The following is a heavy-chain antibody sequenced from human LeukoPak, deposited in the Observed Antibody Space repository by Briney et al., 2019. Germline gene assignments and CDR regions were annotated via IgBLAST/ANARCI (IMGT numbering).Heavy chain of an antibody. J-gene: IGHJ4*02. D-gene: IGHD3-10*01. Sequence: SRTLSLTCAISGDSVSSVWNWIRQSPSRGLEWLGRTYYKSKWSNDYAVSVKSRITINPDTSKNQLSLQLKSVTPEDTAVYYCARGNYGFDYWGQGTLVTVSS. V-gene: IGHV6-1*01. CDR2: TYYKSKWSN. CDR3: ARGNYGFDY. CDR1: GDSVSSV.